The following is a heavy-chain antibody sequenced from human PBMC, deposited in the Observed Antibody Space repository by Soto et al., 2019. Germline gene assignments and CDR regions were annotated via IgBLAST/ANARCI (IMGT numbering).Heavy chain of an antibody. CDR3: ARDSFPNDYGDYVDYYYGMDV. D-gene: IGHD4-17*01. J-gene: IGHJ6*02. CDR1: GGTFSSYA. Sequence: EASVKVSCKASGGTFSSYAISWVRQAPRQGLEWMGGIIPIFGTANYAQKFQGRVTITADESTSTAYMELSSLRSEDTAVYYCARDSFPNDYGDYVDYYYGMDVWGQGTTVTVSS. CDR2: IIPIFGTA. V-gene: IGHV1-69*13.